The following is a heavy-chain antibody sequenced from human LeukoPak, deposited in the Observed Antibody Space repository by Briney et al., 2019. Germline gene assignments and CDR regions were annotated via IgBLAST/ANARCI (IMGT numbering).Heavy chain of an antibody. CDR1: GFTFSDFY. CDR2: ISGCGDTI. CDR3: ARVHCSGGGCSS. J-gene: IGHJ4*02. Sequence: GVSLRLSCAASGFTFSDFYMSWIRQAPGKGLEFISYISGCGDTIFYADSVKGRFTISRDNAKNSLYLQMNSLRAEDTAVYYCARVHCSGGGCSSWGQGTLVTVSS. D-gene: IGHD2-15*01. V-gene: IGHV3-11*01.